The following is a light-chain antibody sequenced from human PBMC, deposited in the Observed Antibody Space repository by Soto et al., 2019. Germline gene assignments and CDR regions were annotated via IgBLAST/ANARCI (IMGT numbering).Light chain of an antibody. V-gene: IGLV4-69*01. CDR1: SGHSSYA. CDR3: QTWGTGIHVV. J-gene: IGLJ2*01. CDR2: LDSDGSH. Sequence: QSVLTQSPSASASLGASVKLTCTLSSGHSSYAIAWHQQQPEKGPRYLMKLDSDGSHTKGDASPDRFSGSSSGAERYRTISSLQSEDEADYYCQTWGTGIHVVFGGGTQVTVL.